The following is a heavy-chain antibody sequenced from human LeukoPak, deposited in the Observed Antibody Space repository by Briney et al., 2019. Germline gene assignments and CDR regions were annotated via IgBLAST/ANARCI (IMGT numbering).Heavy chain of an antibody. CDR1: GFSFSVYW. D-gene: IGHD3-10*01. V-gene: IGHV3-74*01. CDR2: IKTDGSIT. CDR3: ARDGDYYGSGSYYDY. J-gene: IGHJ4*02. Sequence: GGSLRLSCAASGFSFSVYWMHWVRQAPGKGPVWVSRIKTDGSITDYADFVKGRFTISRDNAKNSLYLQMNSLRAEDTAVYYCARDGDYYGSGSYYDYWGQGTLVTVSS.